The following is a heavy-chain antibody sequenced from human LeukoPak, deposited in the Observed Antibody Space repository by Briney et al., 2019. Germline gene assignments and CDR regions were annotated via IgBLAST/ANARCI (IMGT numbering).Heavy chain of an antibody. D-gene: IGHD3-9*01. V-gene: IGHV3-7*01. CDR3: ARDFDMGITPGDDFDF. Sequence: PGGSLRLSCAVSGFTFSSYWMSWVRQAPGKGLEWVANIKQHGSEKYYVDSVKGRFTISRDNAKNSLYLKMNILRAEDTAVYYCARDFDMGITPGDDFDFWGQGTLVTVSS. CDR2: IKQHGSEK. J-gene: IGHJ4*02. CDR1: GFTFSSYW.